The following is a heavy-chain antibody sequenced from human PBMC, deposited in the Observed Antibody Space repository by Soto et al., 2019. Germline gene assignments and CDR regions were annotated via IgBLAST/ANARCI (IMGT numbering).Heavy chain of an antibody. CDR3: ARGRRVWYFDL. J-gene: IGHJ2*01. CDR2: INHSGST. Sequence: QVQLQQWGAGLLKPSETLSLTCAVYGGSFSGYYWSWIRQPPGKGLEWIGEINHSGSTNYNPSLKSRVTISVDTSKNQFSLKPSSVTAADTAVYYCARGRRVWYFDLWGRGTLVTVSS. D-gene: IGHD6-13*01. V-gene: IGHV4-34*01. CDR1: GGSFSGYY.